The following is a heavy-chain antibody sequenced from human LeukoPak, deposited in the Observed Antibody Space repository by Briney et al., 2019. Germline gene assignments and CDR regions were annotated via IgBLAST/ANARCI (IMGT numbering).Heavy chain of an antibody. CDR1: GYTLTSYD. Sequence: ASVKVSCKASGYTLTSYDIHWVRQATGQGLEWMGWMNPNSGNTGYAERFQGRVTMTKNTSISTAYMEPKSLRSEDTAVYYCARGAGYCSGGSCYVGYWGQGTLVTVSS. V-gene: IGHV1-8*01. D-gene: IGHD2-15*01. CDR3: ARGAGYCSGGSCYVGY. CDR2: MNPNSGNT. J-gene: IGHJ4*02.